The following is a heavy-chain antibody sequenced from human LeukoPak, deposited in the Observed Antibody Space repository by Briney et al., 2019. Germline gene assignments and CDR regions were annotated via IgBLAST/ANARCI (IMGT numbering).Heavy chain of an antibody. V-gene: IGHV3-53*01. Sequence: PGGSLRLSCAASGFTVSRKYLSWVRQAPGKGLEWVSVIYSDGNTHYAESVKGRFTISRDDSKNTVYLQINSLRVEDTAMYYCARDDSSGPYDYWGQGTLVTVSS. J-gene: IGHJ4*02. D-gene: IGHD3-10*01. CDR1: GFTVSRKY. CDR3: ARDDSSGPYDY. CDR2: IYSDGNT.